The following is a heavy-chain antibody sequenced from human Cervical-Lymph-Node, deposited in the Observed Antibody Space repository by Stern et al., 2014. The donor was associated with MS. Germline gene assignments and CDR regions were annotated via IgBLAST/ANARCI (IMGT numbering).Heavy chain of an antibody. CDR2: ILPILGIA. V-gene: IGHV1-69*04. D-gene: IGHD4-17*01. CDR3: AREQRTTTVTTGRTYYYYGMDV. CDR1: GGTFSSYT. Sequence: QVQLVESGAEVKKPGSSVKVSCKASGGTFSSYTISWVRQAPGQGLEWMGRILPILGIANYAQKFQGRVTITADKSTSTAYMELSSLRSEDTAVYYCAREQRTTTVTTGRTYYYYGMDVWGQGTTVTVSS. J-gene: IGHJ6*02.